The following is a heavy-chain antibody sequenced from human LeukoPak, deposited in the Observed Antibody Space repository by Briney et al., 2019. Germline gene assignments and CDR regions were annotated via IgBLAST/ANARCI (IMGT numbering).Heavy chain of an antibody. V-gene: IGHV3-20*04. CDR3: ARGTASEYSGYDGNFDY. Sequence: GGSPRLSCAASGFTFDDYGMSWVRQAPGKELEWVSGINWNGGSTGYADSVKGRFTISRDNAKNSLYLQMNSLRAEDTALYYCARGTASEYSGYDGNFDYWGQGTLVTVSS. CDR2: INWNGGST. J-gene: IGHJ4*02. D-gene: IGHD5-12*01. CDR1: GFTFDDYG.